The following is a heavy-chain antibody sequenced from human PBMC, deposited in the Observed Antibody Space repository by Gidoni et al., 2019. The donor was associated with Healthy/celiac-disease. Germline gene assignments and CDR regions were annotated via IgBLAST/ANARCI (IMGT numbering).Heavy chain of an antibody. D-gene: IGHD3-10*01. CDR1: GFTFSNYA. Sequence: EVQLLESGGGLVQPGGSLRLSCAASGFTFSNYAMNWVRQAPGKGLECVSTISGSGDYTYYADSVKARFTISRDNSKNTLYLQMNSLRAEDTAVYYCAKESSTAWFGELKWFDPWGQGTLVTVSS. CDR2: ISGSGDYT. CDR3: AKESSTAWFGELKWFDP. V-gene: IGHV3-23*01. J-gene: IGHJ5*02.